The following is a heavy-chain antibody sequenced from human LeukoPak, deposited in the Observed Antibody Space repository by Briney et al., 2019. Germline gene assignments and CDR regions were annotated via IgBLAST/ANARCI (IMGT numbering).Heavy chain of an antibody. J-gene: IGHJ3*02. Sequence: SETLSLTCTVSGGSISSGSYYWSWIRQPAGKGLEWIGRIYTSGSTNYNPSLKSRVIIIIDTPKNHFSLTLSSVTAADTAVYYCARSDGYGLVGIWGQGTMVTVSS. D-gene: IGHD3-10*01. CDR3: ARSDGYGLVGI. CDR2: IYTSGST. V-gene: IGHV4-61*02. CDR1: GGSISSGSYY.